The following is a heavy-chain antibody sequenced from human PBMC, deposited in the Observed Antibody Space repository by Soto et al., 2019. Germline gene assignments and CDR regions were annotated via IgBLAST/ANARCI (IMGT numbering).Heavy chain of an antibody. J-gene: IGHJ3*02. Sequence: GGSLRLSCAASGFTFSSYAMSWVRQAPGKGLEWVSAISGSGGSTYYADSVKGRFTISRDNSKNTLYLQMNSLRAEDTAVHYCAKAPQLWPYAFDIGGQGTMVTVAS. V-gene: IGHV3-23*01. CDR3: AKAPQLWPYAFDI. D-gene: IGHD5-18*01. CDR1: GFTFSSYA. CDR2: ISGSGGST.